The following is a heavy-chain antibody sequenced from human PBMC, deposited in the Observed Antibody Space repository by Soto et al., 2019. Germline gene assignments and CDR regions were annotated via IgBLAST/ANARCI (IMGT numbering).Heavy chain of an antibody. D-gene: IGHD5-18*01. J-gene: IGHJ4*02. CDR3: AKVITRRPVDTAMVILDYFDY. CDR2: ISGSGGST. V-gene: IGHV3-23*01. CDR1: GFTFSSYA. Sequence: GGSLRLSCAASGFTFSSYAMSWVRQAPGKGLEWVSAISGSGGSTYYADSVKGRFTISRDNSKNTLYLQMNSLRAEDTAVYYCAKVITRRPVDTAMVILDYFDYWGQGTLVTVSS.